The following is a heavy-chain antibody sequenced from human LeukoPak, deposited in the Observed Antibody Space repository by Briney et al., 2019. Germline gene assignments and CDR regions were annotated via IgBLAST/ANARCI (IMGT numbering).Heavy chain of an antibody. D-gene: IGHD3-10*01. V-gene: IGHV3-49*03. CDR3: AAITMVRGWVFDY. J-gene: IGHJ4*02. Sequence: PGGSLRLSCAASGFTFGDYAMSWFRQAPGKGLEWVGFIRSKAYGGTTEYAASVKGRFTISRDDSKRIAYLQMNSLKTEDTAVYYCAAITMVRGWVFDYWGQGTLVTVSS. CDR1: GFTFGDYA. CDR2: IRSKAYGGTT.